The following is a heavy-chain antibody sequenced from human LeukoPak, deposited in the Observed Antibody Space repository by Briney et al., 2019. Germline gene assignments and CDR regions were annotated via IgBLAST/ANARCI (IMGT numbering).Heavy chain of an antibody. CDR1: GFTFSSYA. V-gene: IGHV3-23*01. CDR3: ASDRGVDTGYYFDY. D-gene: IGHD5-18*01. CDR2: ISGSGGST. Sequence: PGGSLRLSCAASGFTFSSYAMSWVRQAPGKGLEWVSAISGSGGSTYYADSVKGRFTISRDNSKNTLYLQMNSLRAEDTAVYYCASDRGVDTGYYFDYWGQGTLVTVSS. J-gene: IGHJ4*02.